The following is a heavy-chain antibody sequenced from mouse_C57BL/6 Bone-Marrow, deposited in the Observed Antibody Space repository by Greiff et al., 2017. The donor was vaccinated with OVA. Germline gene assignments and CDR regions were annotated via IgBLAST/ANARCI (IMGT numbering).Heavy chain of an antibody. Sequence: VQLQQPGAELVKPGASVKLSCTASGYTFTSYWMHWVKQRPGQGLEWIGMIHPNSGSTNYNEKFKGKATLTVDNSSSTAYLQLSSLTSEDSAVYYCASYYGISSDYWGQGTTLTVSS. J-gene: IGHJ2*01. V-gene: IGHV1-64*01. CDR3: ASYYGISSDY. CDR1: GYTFTSYW. CDR2: IHPNSGST. D-gene: IGHD1-1*01.